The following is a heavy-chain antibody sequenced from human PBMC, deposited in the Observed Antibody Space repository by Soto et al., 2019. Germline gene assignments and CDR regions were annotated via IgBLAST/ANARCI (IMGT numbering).Heavy chain of an antibody. CDR3: ARYGGSSWYALDY. J-gene: IGHJ4*02. Sequence: SETLSLTCTVSGGSISSSSYYWGWIRQPPGKGLEWIGSIYYSGSTYYNPSLKSRVTISVDTSKNQLSLKLSSVTAADTAVYYCARYGGSSWYALDYWGQGTLVTVSS. CDR2: IYYSGST. D-gene: IGHD6-13*01. CDR1: GGSISSSSYY. V-gene: IGHV4-39*01.